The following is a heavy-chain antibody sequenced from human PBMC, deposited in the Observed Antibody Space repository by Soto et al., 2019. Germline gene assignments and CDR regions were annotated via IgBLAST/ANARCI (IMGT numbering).Heavy chain of an antibody. Sequence: SETLSLTCVVSNFSISSGYYWGWIRQSPGKGLEWIASIYRSGTTSYNPSLKSRVTISVDPSKNQFSLMLTAVTAADTAVYYCARTHSGSYYSVFNYWGRGSLVTVS. CDR3: ARTHSGSYYSVFNY. V-gene: IGHV4-38-2*01. D-gene: IGHD1-26*01. CDR1: NFSISSGYY. J-gene: IGHJ4*02. CDR2: IYRSGTT.